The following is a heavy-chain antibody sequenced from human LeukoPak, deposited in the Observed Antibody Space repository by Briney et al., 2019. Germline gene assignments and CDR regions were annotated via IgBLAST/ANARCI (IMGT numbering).Heavy chain of an antibody. CDR2: INQDGSER. V-gene: IGHV3-7*01. J-gene: IGHJ4*02. CDR3: ARDGHFDY. D-gene: IGHD3/OR15-3a*01. Sequence: GGSLRLSCAGSGFTFSRYWMSWVRQAPGKGLEWVANINQDGSERDCVDSVKGRFTIYRDNAKNSLYLQMDSLRAEDTAVYYCARDGHFDYWGQGTLVTVSS. CDR1: GFTFSRYW.